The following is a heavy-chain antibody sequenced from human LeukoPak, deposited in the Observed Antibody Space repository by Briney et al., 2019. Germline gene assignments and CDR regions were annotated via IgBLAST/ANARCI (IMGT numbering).Heavy chain of an antibody. D-gene: IGHD5-24*01. CDR3: TRVGYIDEGIDY. V-gene: IGHV3-7*04. CDR1: GFPFSSYW. J-gene: IGHJ4*02. CDR2: IKQDGSKK. Sequence: GGSLRLSCVASGFPFSSYWMTWVRQAPGKGLEWVTNIKQDGSKKSYVDSVEGRFTISRDNAKNSLYLQMNSLRAEDTAIYYCTRVGYIDEGIDYWGQGTLVTVSS.